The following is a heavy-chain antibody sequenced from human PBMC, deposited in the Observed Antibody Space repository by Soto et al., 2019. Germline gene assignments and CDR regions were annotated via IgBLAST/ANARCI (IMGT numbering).Heavy chain of an antibody. CDR1: GYTFTDYY. V-gene: IGHV1-2*02. CDR2: INPLNGGT. Sequence: GASVKVSCKASGYTFTDYYMYWVRQAPGQGLEWLGSINPLNGGTNYAQKFRGRVTMTSDTSISTAYMDLSSLKSDDTAVYYCARDRCTGDACYSRVYFAPWGQGTLVPGSS. J-gene: IGHJ5*02. D-gene: IGHD2-15*01. CDR3: ARDRCTGDACYSRVYFAP.